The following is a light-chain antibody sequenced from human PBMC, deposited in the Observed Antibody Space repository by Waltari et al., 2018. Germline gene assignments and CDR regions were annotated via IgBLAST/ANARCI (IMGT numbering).Light chain of an antibody. V-gene: IGKV3-15*01. J-gene: IGKJ1*01. CDR2: GAS. Sequence: EIVMTQSPATLSVSPGDRATLSCRASQRVSSNLAWYQQKPGQAPRLLIYGASTRATGIPARFSGSGSGTEFTLTSSSLHSEDFAVYYCQQYNNLPPGGPFGQGTKVEIK. CDR3: QQYNNLPPGGP. CDR1: QRVSSN.